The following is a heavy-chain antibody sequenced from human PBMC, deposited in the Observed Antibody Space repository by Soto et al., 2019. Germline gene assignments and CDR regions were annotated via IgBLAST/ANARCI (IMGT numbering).Heavy chain of an antibody. D-gene: IGHD2-2*01. Sequence: QVQLVQSGAEVKKPGASVKVSCKASGYTFTSYGISWVRQAPGQGLEWMGWISAYNGNTNYAQKLQGRVTMTTDTSTSTAYMEVRSLRSDDTAVYYCARVSSPYCSSTSCSNLDYWGQGTLVTVSS. J-gene: IGHJ4*02. CDR3: ARVSSPYCSSTSCSNLDY. CDR2: ISAYNGNT. V-gene: IGHV1-18*01. CDR1: GYTFTSYG.